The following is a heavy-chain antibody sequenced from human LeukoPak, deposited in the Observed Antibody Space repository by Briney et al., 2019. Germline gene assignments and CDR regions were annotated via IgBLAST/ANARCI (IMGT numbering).Heavy chain of an antibody. J-gene: IGHJ4*02. D-gene: IGHD3-22*01. V-gene: IGHV1-69*02. CDR2: IIPILGIA. CDR1: GGTFSSYT. CDR3: ARAYYYDSSGYFELDY. Sequence: ASVKVSCKASGGTFSSYTISWVRQAPGQGLEWMGRIIPILGIANYAQKFQGRVTITAEKSTSTAYMELSSLRSEDTAVYYCARAYYYDSSGYFELDYWGQGTLVTVSS.